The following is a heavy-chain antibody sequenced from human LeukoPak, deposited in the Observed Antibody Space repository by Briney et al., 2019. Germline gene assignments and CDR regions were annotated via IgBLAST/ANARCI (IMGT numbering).Heavy chain of an antibody. CDR2: IIGYNGNT. V-gene: IGHV1-18*01. J-gene: IGHJ6*02. Sequence: GASVKVSCKTSGYTFISYGIRWVRQAPGQGLEWMGWIIGYNGNTKYAQKLQGRVTMTTDTSTSTAYMELRSLRSDDTAVYYCARVAGYCSGGSCRTYYYYGMDVWGQGTTVTVSS. D-gene: IGHD2-15*01. CDR3: ARVAGYCSGGSCRTYYYYGMDV. CDR1: GYTFISYG.